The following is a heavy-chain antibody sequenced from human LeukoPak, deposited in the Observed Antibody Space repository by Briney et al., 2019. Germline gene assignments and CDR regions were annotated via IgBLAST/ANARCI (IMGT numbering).Heavy chain of an antibody. CDR3: ARNREPITIFGVVILGD. CDR2: INPNSGGT. CDR1: GYTFTGHY. D-gene: IGHD3-3*01. Sequence: ASVKVSCKASGYTFTGHYMHWVRQATGQGLEWMGRINPNSGGTNYAQKFQGRVTMTRDTSISTAYMELSRLRSDDTAVYYCARNREPITIFGVVILGDWGQGTLVTVSS. J-gene: IGHJ4*02. V-gene: IGHV1-2*06.